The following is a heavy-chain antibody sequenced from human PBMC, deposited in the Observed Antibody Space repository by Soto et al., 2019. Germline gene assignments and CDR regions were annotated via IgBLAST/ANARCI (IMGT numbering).Heavy chain of an antibody. J-gene: IGHJ4*02. D-gene: IGHD3-3*01. V-gene: IGHV4-30-4*02. Sequence: PSDTLSLTCTVSGGSISSGDYYWSWIRQPPGKGLEWIGYIYYSGSTYYNPSLKSRVTISVDTSKNQFSLKLSSVTAADTAVYYCARAAEWLLPLDYWGQGTLVTVPQ. CDR2: IYYSGST. CDR1: GGSISSGDYY. CDR3: ARAAEWLLPLDY.